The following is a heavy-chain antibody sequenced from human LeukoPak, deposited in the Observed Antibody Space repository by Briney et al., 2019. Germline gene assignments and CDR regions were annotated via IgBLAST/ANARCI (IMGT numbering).Heavy chain of an antibody. CDR2: INHSGST. Sequence: PSETLSLTCAVYGGSFSGYYWSWILQPPGKGLEWIGEINHSGSTNYNPSLKSRVTISVDTSKNQFSLKLSSVTAADTAVYYCARRRGSETDYGDYEGPQAFDIWGQGTMVTVSS. D-gene: IGHD4-17*01. CDR3: ARRRGSETDYGDYEGPQAFDI. CDR1: GGSFSGYY. V-gene: IGHV4-34*01. J-gene: IGHJ3*02.